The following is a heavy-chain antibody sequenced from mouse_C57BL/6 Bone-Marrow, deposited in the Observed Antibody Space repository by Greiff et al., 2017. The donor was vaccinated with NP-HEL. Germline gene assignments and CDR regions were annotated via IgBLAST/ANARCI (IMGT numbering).Heavy chain of an antibody. CDR3: ARDDEGAMDD. V-gene: IGHV1-19*01. CDR2: INPYNGGT. D-gene: IGHD2-3*01. CDR1: GYTFTDYY. J-gene: IGHJ4*01. Sequence: VQLKESGPVLVKPGASVKMSCKASGYTFTDYYMNWVKQSHGKSLEWIGVINPYNGGTSYNQKFKGQATLTVDKSSSTAYMELNSLTSEDSAVYYCARDDEGAMDDWGQGTSVTVSS.